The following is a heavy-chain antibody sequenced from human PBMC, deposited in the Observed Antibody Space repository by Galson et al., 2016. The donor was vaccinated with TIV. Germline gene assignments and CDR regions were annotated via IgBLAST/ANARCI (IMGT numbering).Heavy chain of an antibody. D-gene: IGHD1-1*01. J-gene: IGHJ4*02. V-gene: IGHV3-53*01. CDR1: GFTVTYNY. Sequence: SLRLSCAASGFTVTYNYMSWVRQAPGKGLEWVSLIFSDGTSYYADVVKGRFTISRDNSKNTLYLQMNSLRAEDTAVYYCAKTTPAEIQLGYYFGFWGQGTLVTVSS. CDR2: IFSDGTS. CDR3: AKTTPAEIQLGYYFGF.